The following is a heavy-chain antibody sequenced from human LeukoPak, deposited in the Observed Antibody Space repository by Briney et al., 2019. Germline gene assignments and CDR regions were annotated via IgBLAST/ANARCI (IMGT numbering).Heavy chain of an antibody. CDR3: ARFPSSGWAYGMDV. V-gene: IGHV4-59*11. J-gene: IGHJ6*02. CDR2: IYYSGST. Sequence: SETLSLTCTVSGGSISSHYWSWIRQPLGKGLEWIGYIYYSGSTNYNPSLKSRVTISVDTSKNQFSLKLGSVTAADTAVYYCARFPSSGWAYGMDVWGQGTTVTVSS. CDR1: GGSISSHY. D-gene: IGHD6-25*01.